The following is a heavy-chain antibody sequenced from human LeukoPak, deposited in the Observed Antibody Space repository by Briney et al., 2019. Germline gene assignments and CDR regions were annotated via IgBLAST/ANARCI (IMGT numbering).Heavy chain of an antibody. CDR3: ARAAPTYYYDSSYFDY. CDR2: IIPIFGTA. CDR1: GGTFSSYA. J-gene: IGHJ4*02. D-gene: IGHD3-22*01. Sequence: SVKVSCKASGGTFSSYAISWVRQAPGQGLEWMGGIIPIFGTANYAQKFQGRVTITADESTSTAYMELSSLRSEDTAVYYCARAAPTYYYDSSYFDYWGQGTLVTVSS. V-gene: IGHV1-69*13.